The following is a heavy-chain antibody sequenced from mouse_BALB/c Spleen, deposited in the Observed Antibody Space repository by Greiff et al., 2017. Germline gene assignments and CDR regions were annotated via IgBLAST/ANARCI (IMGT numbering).Heavy chain of an antibody. Sequence: QVQLQQSGAELVRPGASVTMSCKASGYTFTDYEMHWVKQTPVHGLEWIGAIDPETGGTAYNQKFKGKATLTADKSSSTAYMELRSLTSEDSAVYYCTPSYDSSYVSFAYWGQGTLVTVSA. J-gene: IGHJ3*01. CDR3: TPSYDSSYVSFAY. V-gene: IGHV1-15*01. CDR1: GYTFTDYE. D-gene: IGHD1-1*01. CDR2: IDPETGGT.